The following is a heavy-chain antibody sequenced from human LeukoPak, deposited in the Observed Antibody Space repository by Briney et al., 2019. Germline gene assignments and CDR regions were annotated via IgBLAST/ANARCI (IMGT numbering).Heavy chain of an antibody. J-gene: IGHJ5*02. CDR1: GFTCSSYS. Sequence: PGGSLRLSCAASGFTCSSYSMNWVRQAPGKGLEWVSYISSSSSTIYYADSVKGRFTISRDNAKNSLYLQMNSLRAEDTAVYYCARKADSSGLMINWFDPWGQGTLVTVSS. V-gene: IGHV3-48*01. CDR2: ISSSSSTI. CDR3: ARKADSSGLMINWFDP. D-gene: IGHD3-22*01.